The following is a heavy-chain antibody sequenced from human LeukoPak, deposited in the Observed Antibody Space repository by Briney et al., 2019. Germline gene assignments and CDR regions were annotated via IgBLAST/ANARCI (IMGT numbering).Heavy chain of an antibody. V-gene: IGHV3-7*01. Sequence: GGSLRLSCAASGFTFSSYWMSWVRQAPGKGLEWVANIKQDGSEKYYVDSVKGRFTISRDNAKNSLYLQMNSLRAEDTAVYYCAREVGYYYGSGSSYYFDYWGQGTLVTVSS. CDR1: GFTFSSYW. CDR2: IKQDGSEK. D-gene: IGHD3-10*01. CDR3: AREVGYYYGSGSSYYFDY. J-gene: IGHJ4*02.